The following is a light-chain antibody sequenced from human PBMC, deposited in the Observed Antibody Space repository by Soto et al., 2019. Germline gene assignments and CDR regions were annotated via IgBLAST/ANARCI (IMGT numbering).Light chain of an antibody. CDR2: GVS. CDR3: QQSYDAQFT. V-gene: IGKV1-39*01. J-gene: IGKJ4*01. Sequence: DIQLTQSPSSLSASVGDEVTITCRASQGISHYLTWYQQKPGRAPTLLIYGVSTLQSGVPSRFSGGGSGTDCTLTISNLQREDFATYYCQQSYDAQFTFGGGTRVEIK. CDR1: QGISHY.